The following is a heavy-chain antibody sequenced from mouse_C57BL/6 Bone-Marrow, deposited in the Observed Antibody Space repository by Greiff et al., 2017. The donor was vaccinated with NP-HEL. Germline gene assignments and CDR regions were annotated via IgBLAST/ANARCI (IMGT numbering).Heavy chain of an antibody. V-gene: IGHV1-54*01. CDR2: INPGSGGT. CDR1: GYAFTNYL. J-gene: IGHJ4*01. CDR3: ERYYYGTRMDY. D-gene: IGHD1-1*01. Sequence: VQLQQSGAELVRPGTSVKVSCKASGYAFTNYLIEWVKQRPGQGLEWIGVINPGSGGTNYNEKFKGKATLTADKSSSTAYMQLSSLTSEDSAVYVCERYYYGTRMDYWGQGTSVTVSS.